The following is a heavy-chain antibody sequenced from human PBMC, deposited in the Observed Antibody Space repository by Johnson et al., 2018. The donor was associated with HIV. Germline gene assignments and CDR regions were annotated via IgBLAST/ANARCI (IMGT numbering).Heavy chain of an antibody. D-gene: IGHD3-22*01. Sequence: EVQLVESGGGVARPGGSLRLSCAASGFTFDDYGMSWVRQAPGKGLEWVSGIDWSGGRTGYADSVKGRFTISRDNAKNSLYLQMNSLRAEDTDLYYCARDLKSSYDSSGYLDAFDICGQGTMVTVSS. CDR2: IDWSGGRT. V-gene: IGHV3-20*04. CDR1: GFTFDDYG. J-gene: IGHJ3*02. CDR3: ARDLKSSYDSSGYLDAFDI.